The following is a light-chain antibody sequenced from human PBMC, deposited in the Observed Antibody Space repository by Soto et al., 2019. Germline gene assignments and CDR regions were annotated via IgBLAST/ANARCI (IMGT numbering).Light chain of an antibody. CDR1: TSNIGSNI. V-gene: IGLV1-44*01. CDR2: DNN. J-gene: IGLJ3*02. Sequence: QSVLTQPPSASGTPGQRITISCSGRTSNIGSNIVAWYQHLPGTAPKLLIYDNNQRPSGVPDRFFGSKSGTSASLAISGLQPDDESHNYCAAWDDSLNGLVFGGGTKVTVL. CDR3: AAWDDSLNGLV.